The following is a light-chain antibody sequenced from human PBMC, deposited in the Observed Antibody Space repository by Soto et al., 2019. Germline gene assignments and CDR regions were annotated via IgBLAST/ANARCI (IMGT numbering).Light chain of an antibody. Sequence: EIVLTQSPATLSLSPGESATLSCRASQSVSSYLAWYQQKPGQAPRLLIYDASKRATGIPARFSGSGSGTDFTLAISSLEPEDFAVYHCQQRSNWPLTFGGGTKVEIK. CDR2: DAS. J-gene: IGKJ4*01. CDR3: QQRSNWPLT. CDR1: QSVSSY. V-gene: IGKV3-11*01.